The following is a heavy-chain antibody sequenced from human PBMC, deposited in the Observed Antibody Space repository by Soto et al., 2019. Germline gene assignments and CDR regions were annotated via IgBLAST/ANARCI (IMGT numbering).Heavy chain of an antibody. J-gene: IGHJ4*01. CDR3: ANLIVFHSSYYHDY. CDR2: IYYSGST. V-gene: IGHV4-30-4*01. Sequence: SETLSLTCTVSGGSISSGDYYWSWIRQPPGKGLEWIGYIYYSGSTYYNPSLKSRVTMLVDTSKNQFSLSLSSVTAADTAVYYCANLIVFHSSYYHDYWGHGTLVTVSS. D-gene: IGHD1-26*01. CDR1: GGSISSGDYY.